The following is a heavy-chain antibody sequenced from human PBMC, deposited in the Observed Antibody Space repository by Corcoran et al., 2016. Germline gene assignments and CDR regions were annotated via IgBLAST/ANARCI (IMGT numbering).Heavy chain of an antibody. CDR1: SGSFSGYH. D-gene: IGHD3-16*01. Sequence: QGHLQQWGAGLRKPSETLSLTCAVYSGSFSGYHWAWIRQSPGKGLEWIGEITQSGSTNYNPSLKNRLTISGDTSENQFSLRLSSVTAADTAVYFCVGGGGGTPEDYWGPGTLVTVSS. J-gene: IGHJ4*02. CDR2: ITQSGST. V-gene: IGHV4-34*01. CDR3: VGGGGGTPEDY.